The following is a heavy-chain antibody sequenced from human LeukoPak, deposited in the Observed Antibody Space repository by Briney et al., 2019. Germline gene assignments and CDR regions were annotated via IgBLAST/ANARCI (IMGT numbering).Heavy chain of an antibody. J-gene: IGHJ5*02. V-gene: IGHV4-38-2*02. CDR3: ARDLVATMWVGRWFDP. Sequence: PSETLSLTCTVSGYSISSGYYWGWIRQPPGKGLEWIGSIYHSGSTYYNPSLKSRVTISVDTSKNQFSLKLSSVTAADTAVYYCARDLVATMWVGRWFDPWGQGTLVTVSS. CDR1: GYSISSGYY. CDR2: IYHSGST. D-gene: IGHD5-12*01.